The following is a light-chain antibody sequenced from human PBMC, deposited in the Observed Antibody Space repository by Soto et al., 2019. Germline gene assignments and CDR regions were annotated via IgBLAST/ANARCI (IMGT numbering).Light chain of an antibody. CDR3: QQFSSYST. CDR1: QSIDNW. CDR2: AAS. Sequence: EIQMTQSPSTLSASVGDRVTITCRASQSIDNWLAWYQQKPGKAPKLLIYAASTLETGVPSRFSGSGSGTEFTLTIKSLQPDDFATYYCQQFSSYSTFGQGTKV. J-gene: IGKJ1*01. V-gene: IGKV1-5*01.